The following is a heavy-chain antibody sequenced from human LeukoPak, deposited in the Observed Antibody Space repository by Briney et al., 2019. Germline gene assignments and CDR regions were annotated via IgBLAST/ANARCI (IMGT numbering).Heavy chain of an antibody. CDR3: ARGKGSGSYCWFDP. Sequence: ASVKVSCKASGYTFTGYYTHWVRQAPGQGLGWMEWINPNSGGTNYAQKFQGRVTMTRDTSISTAYMELSRLRSDDTAAYYCARGKGSGSYCWFDPWGQGTLVTVSS. D-gene: IGHD3-10*01. V-gene: IGHV1-2*02. J-gene: IGHJ5*02. CDR2: INPNSGGT. CDR1: GYTFTGYY.